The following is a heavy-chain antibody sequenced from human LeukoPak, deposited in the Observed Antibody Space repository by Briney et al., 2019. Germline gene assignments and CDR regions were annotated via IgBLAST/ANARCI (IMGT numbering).Heavy chain of an antibody. D-gene: IGHD4-4*01. CDR2: ISESSSHT. CDR1: GFTFSGYS. V-gene: IGHV3-21*06. J-gene: IGHJ6*02. Sequence: GGSLRLSCEASGFTFSGYSMNWVRQAPGKGLEWVSYISESSSHTYNADSVKGRFTISRDNAKNSLYLQMNSLRVEDTRIYYCARDRAVKARIGGMDVWGQGTTVIVSS. CDR3: ARDRAVKARIGGMDV.